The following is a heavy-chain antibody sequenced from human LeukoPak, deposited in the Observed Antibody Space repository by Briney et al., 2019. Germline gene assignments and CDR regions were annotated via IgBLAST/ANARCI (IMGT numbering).Heavy chain of an antibody. J-gene: IGHJ4*02. CDR3: ARDRADGSGSYYFDY. CDR1: GGSISSGGYY. D-gene: IGHD3-10*01. Sequence: SETLSLTCTVSGGSISSGGYYWSWIRQHPGKGLEWIGYIYYSGSTYYNPSHKSRVTISVDTSKNQFSLKLSSVTAADTAVYYCARDRADGSGSYYFDYWGQGTLVTVSS. CDR2: IYYSGST. V-gene: IGHV4-31*03.